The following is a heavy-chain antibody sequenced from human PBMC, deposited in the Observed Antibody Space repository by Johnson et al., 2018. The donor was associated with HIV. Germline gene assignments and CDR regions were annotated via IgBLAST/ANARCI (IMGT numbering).Heavy chain of an antibody. V-gene: IGHV3-30*04. CDR1: GFTFSSYA. CDR2: IPYDGINK. Sequence: QVQLVESGGGLVKPGGSLRLSCAASGFTFSSYAMHWVRQAPGKGPEWVAVIPYDGINKYYADSVKGRFTISRDNAKNTLYLQMNSLRAGDTAVYYCARGGIIHDAFDIWGQGTMVTVSS. D-gene: IGHD1-1*01. J-gene: IGHJ3*02. CDR3: ARGGIIHDAFDI.